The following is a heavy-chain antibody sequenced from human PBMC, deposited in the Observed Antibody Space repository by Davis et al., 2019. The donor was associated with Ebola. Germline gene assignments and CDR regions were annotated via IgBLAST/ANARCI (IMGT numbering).Heavy chain of an antibody. CDR1: GYTFTNYG. Sequence: ASVKVSCKASGYTFTNYGITWVRQAPGQGLEWMGWINPHNGNTNYAQNVQGRVIMTTDTATTTAYMEVGSLRSDDTAVYYCARSRITIAPHNWFDPCGQGTLVTVSS. V-gene: IGHV1-18*04. CDR2: INPHNGNT. D-gene: IGHD3-9*01. CDR3: ARSRITIAPHNWFDP. J-gene: IGHJ5*02.